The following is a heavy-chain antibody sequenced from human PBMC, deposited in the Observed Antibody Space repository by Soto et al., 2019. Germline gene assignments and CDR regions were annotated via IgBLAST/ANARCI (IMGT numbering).Heavy chain of an antibody. V-gene: IGHV3-53*03. CDR2: IYRGGST. Sequence: GGSLRLSCAVSGFTVSSNYMSWVRQAPGKGLEWVSVIYRGGSTYYADSVKGRFTISRDNSKNTRCLQMNSLRAEDTAVYYCARAVPAALDAFDIWGQGTMVTVSS. CDR1: GFTVSSNY. J-gene: IGHJ3*02. CDR3: ARAVPAALDAFDI. D-gene: IGHD2-2*01.